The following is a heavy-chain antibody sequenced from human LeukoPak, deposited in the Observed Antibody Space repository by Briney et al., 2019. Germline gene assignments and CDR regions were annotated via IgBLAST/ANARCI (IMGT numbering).Heavy chain of an antibody. CDR1: GGTFSSYA. Sequence: GSSVKVSCKASGGTFSSYAISWVRQAPGQGLEWMGGIIPIFGTANYAQKFQGRVTITTDESTSTAYMELSSLRSEDTAVYYCARGERAAAGTWLFDPWGQGTLVTVSS. CDR2: IIPIFGTA. CDR3: ARGERAAAGTWLFDP. J-gene: IGHJ5*02. V-gene: IGHV1-69*05. D-gene: IGHD6-13*01.